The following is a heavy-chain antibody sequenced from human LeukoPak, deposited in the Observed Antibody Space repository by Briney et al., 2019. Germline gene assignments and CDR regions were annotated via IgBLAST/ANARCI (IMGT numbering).Heavy chain of an antibody. CDR2: ISGEGITT. CDR3: ARESHIGLDY. J-gene: IGHJ4*02. V-gene: IGHV3-23*01. D-gene: IGHD2-21*01. CDR1: AFSFSTYA. Sequence: PGGSLRLSCAASAFSFSTYAMSWVRQAPGKGLEWVSVISGEGITTYYADFVEDRFTITRDNSKNTLYLEMTSLRAEDTSVYYCARESHIGLDYWGQGTLVTVSS.